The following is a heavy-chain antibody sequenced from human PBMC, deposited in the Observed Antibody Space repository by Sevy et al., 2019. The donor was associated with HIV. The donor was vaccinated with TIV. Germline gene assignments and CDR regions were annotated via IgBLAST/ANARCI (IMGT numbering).Heavy chain of an antibody. D-gene: IGHD2-21*02. J-gene: IGHJ4*02. V-gene: IGHV3-21*01. CDR1: GFIFSNYN. CDR3: ARKMELLVPDY. Sequence: GGSLRLSCAASGFIFSNYNMKWVRQAPGKGLGWVSSISSNSNDIYYGDSVKGRFTISRDNAKNSLYLQMNSLRAEDTSVYYCARKMELLVPDYWGQGTLVTVSS. CDR2: ISSNSNDI.